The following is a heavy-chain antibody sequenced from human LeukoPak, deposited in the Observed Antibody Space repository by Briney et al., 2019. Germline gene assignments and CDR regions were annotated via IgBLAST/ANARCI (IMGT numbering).Heavy chain of an antibody. V-gene: IGHV3-33*01. J-gene: IGHJ4*02. CDR1: GFTFSSYG. CDR3: TRQQLVFDY. Sequence: WGSLRLSCAASGFTFSSYGMHWVRQAPGKGLERVAVIWYDGSNKYYADSVKGRFTISRDNSKNTLYLQMNSLKTEDTAVYYCTRQQLVFDYWGQGTLVTVSS. D-gene: IGHD6-13*01. CDR2: IWYDGSNK.